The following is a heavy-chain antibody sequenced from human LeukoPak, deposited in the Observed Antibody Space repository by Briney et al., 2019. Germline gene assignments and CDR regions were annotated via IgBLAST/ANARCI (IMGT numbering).Heavy chain of an antibody. Sequence: SGPTLGNPTQTLTLTCTFSGFSLSTSGVGVGWIRQPPGKALEWLALIYWDDDKRYSPSLKSRLTITKDTSKNQVVLTVTNMDPVDTATYYCAHRGPDSSGPRFDYWGQGTLVTVSS. CDR1: GFSLSTSGVG. CDR3: AHRGPDSSGPRFDY. CDR2: IYWDDDK. V-gene: IGHV2-5*02. D-gene: IGHD6-19*01. J-gene: IGHJ4*02.